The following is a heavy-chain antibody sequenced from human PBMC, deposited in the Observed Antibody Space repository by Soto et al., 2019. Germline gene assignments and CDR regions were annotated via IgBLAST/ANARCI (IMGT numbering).Heavy chain of an antibody. V-gene: IGHV1-3*01. CDR2: INAGNGNT. J-gene: IGHJ6*02. CDR3: ARDPRSSWYGMDV. D-gene: IGHD6-13*01. CDR1: GYTFTSYA. Sequence: GASVKVSCKASGYTFTSYAMHWVRQAPGQRLEWMGWINAGNGNTKYSQKFQGRVTITRDTAASTAYMELSSLRSEDTAVSYCARDPRSSWYGMDVWGQGTTVTVSS.